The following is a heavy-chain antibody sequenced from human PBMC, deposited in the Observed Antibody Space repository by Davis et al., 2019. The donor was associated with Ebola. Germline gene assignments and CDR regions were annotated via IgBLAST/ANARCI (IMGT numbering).Heavy chain of an antibody. Sequence: MPSETLSLTCTVTGGSISSYYWSWIRQPPGKGLAWIGYIYYSGSTYYNPSLKSRVTISVDTSKNQFSLKLSSVTAADTAVYYCARLGTWFGELLSGGFDPWGQGTLVTVSS. CDR1: GGSISSYY. V-gene: IGHV4-59*06. D-gene: IGHD3-10*01. J-gene: IGHJ5*02. CDR3: ARLGTWFGELLSGGFDP. CDR2: IYYSGST.